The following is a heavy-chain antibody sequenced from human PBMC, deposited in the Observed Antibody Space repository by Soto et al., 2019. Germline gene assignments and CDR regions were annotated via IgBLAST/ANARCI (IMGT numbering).Heavy chain of an antibody. CDR2: INPNSGDA. CDR3: AREASAVPALDY. V-gene: IGHV1-2*02. CDR1: GYTFTAYA. J-gene: IGHJ4*02. Sequence: QVQLVHSGAELKKPGASVKVSCKASGYTFTAYAMHWVRQAPGQGLEWMGWINPNSGDATYAQKFQGRVTMNMDTSITTAYMELSSLSYDDTAVYYCAREASAVPALDYWGQGTLVTVSS. D-gene: IGHD6-19*01.